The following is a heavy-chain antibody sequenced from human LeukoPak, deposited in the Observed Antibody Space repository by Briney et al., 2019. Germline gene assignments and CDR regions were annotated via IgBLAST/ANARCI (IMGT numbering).Heavy chain of an antibody. CDR1: GGSFSGYY. J-gene: IGHJ6*02. V-gene: IGHV4-34*01. CDR2: INHSGST. D-gene: IGHD2-2*02. CDR3: ARGGTYCSSTSCYKGRYYYYGMDV. Sequence: PSETLSLTCAVYGGSFSGYYGSWIRQPPGKGLEWIGEINHSGSTNYNPSLKGRVTISVDTSKNQFSLKLSSVTAADTAVYYCARGGTYCSSTSCYKGRYYYYGMDVWGQGTTVTVSS.